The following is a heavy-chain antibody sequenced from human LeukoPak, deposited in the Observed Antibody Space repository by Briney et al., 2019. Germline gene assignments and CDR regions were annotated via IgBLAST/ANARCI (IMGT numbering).Heavy chain of an antibody. CDR1: GYTFTSYY. V-gene: IGHV1-46*01. CDR3: ARDWSGTYHYDSSGPKGDY. Sequence: ASVKVSCKASGYTFTSYYMHWVRQAPGQGLEWMGIINPSGGSTSYAQKFQGRVTMTRDTSTSTVYMELSSLRSEDTAVYYCARDWSGTYHYDSSGPKGDYWGQGTLVTVSS. D-gene: IGHD3-22*01. J-gene: IGHJ4*02. CDR2: INPSGGST.